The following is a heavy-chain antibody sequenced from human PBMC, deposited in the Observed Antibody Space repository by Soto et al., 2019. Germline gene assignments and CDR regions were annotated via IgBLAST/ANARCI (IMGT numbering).Heavy chain of an antibody. J-gene: IGHJ4*02. Sequence: KTSETLSLTCAVSGYSISSGYYWGWIRQPPGKGLEWIGSIYHSGSTYYNPSLKSRVTISVDTSKNQFSLKLSSVTAADTAVYYCARVSIQLSLDYWGQGTLVTVSS. V-gene: IGHV4-38-2*01. CDR3: ARVSIQLSLDY. D-gene: IGHD5-18*01. CDR1: GYSISSGYY. CDR2: IYHSGST.